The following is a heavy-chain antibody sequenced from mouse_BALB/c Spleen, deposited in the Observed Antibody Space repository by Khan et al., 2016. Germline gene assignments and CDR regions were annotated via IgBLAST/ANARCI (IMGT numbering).Heavy chain of an antibody. J-gene: IGHJ2*01. CDR3: ARYDGYFFDY. V-gene: IGHV3-8*02. CDR2: ISYSGNT. CDR1: GDSTPSGY. Sequence: EVQLVESGPSPVTPSQTLSLTCSVTGDSTPSGYWNWIRKFLGNKLEYLGYISYSGNTYYNPSLKSRISITRDTSENQYYLQLNSVTPEDTATYYCARYDGYFFDYGGQGTTLTVSS. D-gene: IGHD2-3*01.